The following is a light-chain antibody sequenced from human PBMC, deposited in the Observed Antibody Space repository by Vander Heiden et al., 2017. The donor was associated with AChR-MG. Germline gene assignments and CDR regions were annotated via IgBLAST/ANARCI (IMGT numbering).Light chain of an antibody. CDR2: GAS. V-gene: IGLV7-43*01. CDR3: LLYYDAAGV. Sequence: QTVVTQEPSLTVSPGGTVTLTCASSTGAVTSGHDPNWFQQKPAQSPRALIYGASNRHSWTPARFSGSLVGGKAALTLSSVQPEDEAAYYCLLYYDAAGVFGGGTMLTVL. CDR1: TGAVTSGHD. J-gene: IGLJ2*01.